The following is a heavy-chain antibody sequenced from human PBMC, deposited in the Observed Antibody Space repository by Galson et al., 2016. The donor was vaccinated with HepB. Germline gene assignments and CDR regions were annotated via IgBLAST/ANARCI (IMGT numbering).Heavy chain of an antibody. CDR3: ARGGYDGYEIDY. V-gene: IGHV3-74*01. CDR1: GFAFSSYW. J-gene: IGHJ4*02. CDR2: INSDGSRR. Sequence: SLRLSCAASGFAFSSYWMYWVRQPPGKGLVWVSRINSDGSRRTYADSVKGRSTISRDNARNTLYLQMDSLRAEDTAVYYCARGGYDGYEIDYWGQGTLVSVSS. D-gene: IGHD5-12*01.